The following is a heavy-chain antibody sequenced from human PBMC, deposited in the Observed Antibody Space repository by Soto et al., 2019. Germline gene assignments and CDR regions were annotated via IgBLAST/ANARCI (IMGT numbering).Heavy chain of an antibody. D-gene: IGHD2-15*01. J-gene: IGHJ6*03. CDR2: IYYSGST. Sequence: LSLTCTVSGGSISSYYWSWIRQPPGKGLEWIGYIYYSGSTNYNPSLKSRVTISVDTSKNQFSLKLSSVTAADTAVYYCARGGCSGGSCSYYYYYMDVWGKGTTVTVSS. V-gene: IGHV4-59*01. CDR3: ARGGCSGGSCSYYYYYMDV. CDR1: GGSISSYY.